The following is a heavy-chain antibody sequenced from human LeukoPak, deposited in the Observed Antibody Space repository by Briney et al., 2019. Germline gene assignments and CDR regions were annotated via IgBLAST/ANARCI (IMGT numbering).Heavy chain of an antibody. CDR1: GDSISSYY. CDR2: IYTSGST. CDR3: ARDIDLDYYDSSGYYPPGAFDI. Sequence: SETLSLTCTVSGDSISSYYWSWIRQPAGKGLEWIGRIYTSGSTNYNPSLKSRVTMSVDTSKNQFSLKLSSVTAADTAVYYCARDIDLDYYDSSGYYPPGAFDIWGQGTMVTVPS. J-gene: IGHJ3*02. D-gene: IGHD3-22*01. V-gene: IGHV4-4*07.